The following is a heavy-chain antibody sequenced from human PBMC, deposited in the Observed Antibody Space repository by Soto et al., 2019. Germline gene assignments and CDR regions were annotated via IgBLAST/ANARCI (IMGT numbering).Heavy chain of an antibody. D-gene: IGHD3-3*01. V-gene: IGHV1-8*01. CDR3: ARARRGYDFWSGYARPAYYYYMDV. CDR2: MNPNSGNT. J-gene: IGHJ6*03. Sequence: ASVKVSWKASGYTFTSYDISWVRQATGQGLEWMGWMNPNSGNTGYAQKFQGRVTMTRNTSISTAYMELSSLRSEDTAAYYCARARRGYDFWSGYARPAYYYYMDVWGKGTTVTVSS. CDR1: GYTFTSYD.